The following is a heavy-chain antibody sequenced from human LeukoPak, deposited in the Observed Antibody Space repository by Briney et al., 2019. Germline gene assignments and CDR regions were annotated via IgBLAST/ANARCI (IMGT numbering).Heavy chain of an antibody. CDR2: IFRGDGT. V-gene: IGHV3-66*01. D-gene: IGHD5-24*01. Sequence: GGSLRLSCVASGFIVSTNYMSWVRQAPGKGLEWVAVIFRGDGTYHADSVKCTLTIYRDTSKNTVYLPINSLTEEDTAIYYCVKEVPGNTIYDWGQGILVTVSS. CDR3: VKEVPGNTIYD. CDR1: GFIVSTNY. J-gene: IGHJ4*02.